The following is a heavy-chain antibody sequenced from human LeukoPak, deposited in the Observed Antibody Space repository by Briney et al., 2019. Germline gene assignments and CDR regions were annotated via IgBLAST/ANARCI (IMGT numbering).Heavy chain of an antibody. V-gene: IGHV3-13*01. Sequence: GGSLRLSCAACGFTFSSYDMHWVRQATGKGLEWVSAIGTAGDTYYPGSVKGRFSISRDNAKNSLLLQLNTLRAEDTAVYYCTREKNDFLTGNKYYYSYSDVWGRGTTVTVSS. D-gene: IGHD3-9*01. J-gene: IGHJ6*03. CDR3: TREKNDFLTGNKYYYSYSDV. CDR1: GFTFSSYD. CDR2: IGTAGDT.